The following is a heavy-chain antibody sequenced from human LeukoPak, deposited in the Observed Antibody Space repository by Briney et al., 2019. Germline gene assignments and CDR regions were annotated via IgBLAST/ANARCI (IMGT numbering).Heavy chain of an antibody. V-gene: IGHV1-8*03. J-gene: IGHJ4*02. Sequence: ASVTVSCKASGYTFTSYDINWVRQADGQGSEWMGWMNPKSGNTGYAQKFQGRVTITRNTSVSTAYMELSSLRSEDTAVYYCARGSRNYYGSGSYYNDVLYFDYWGQGTLVTVSS. CDR3: ARGSRNYYGSGSYYNDVLYFDY. CDR1: GYTFTSYD. CDR2: MNPKSGNT. D-gene: IGHD3-10*01.